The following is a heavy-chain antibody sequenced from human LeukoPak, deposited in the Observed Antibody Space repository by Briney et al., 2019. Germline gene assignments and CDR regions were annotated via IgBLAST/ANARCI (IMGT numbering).Heavy chain of an antibody. Sequence: GGSLRLSCAASGFTFSSYEMNWVRQAPGKGLEWVSYINSSGSTIYYADSVKGRFTISRDNAKNSLYLQMNSLRAEDTAVYYCARDSALWGNDGGYFDYWGQGTLVTVSS. V-gene: IGHV3-48*03. CDR2: INSSGSTI. CDR1: GFTFSSYE. J-gene: IGHJ4*02. D-gene: IGHD1-1*01. CDR3: ARDSALWGNDGGYFDY.